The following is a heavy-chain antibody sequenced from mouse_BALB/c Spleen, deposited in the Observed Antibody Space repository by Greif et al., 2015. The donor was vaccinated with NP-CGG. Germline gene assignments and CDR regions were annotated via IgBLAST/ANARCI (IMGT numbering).Heavy chain of an antibody. CDR1: GFASSSYD. D-gene: IGHD1-1*01. J-gene: IGHJ1*01. V-gene: IGHV5-12-1*01. CDR3: ARHGGLYYYGSSPDFDV. Sequence: EVHLVESGGGLVKPGGSLKLSCAASGFASSSYDMSWVRQTPEKRLEWVAYISSGGGSTYYPDTVKGRFTISRDNAKNTLYLQMSSLKSEDTAMYYCARHGGLYYYGSSPDFDVWGAGTTVTVSS. CDR2: ISSGGGST.